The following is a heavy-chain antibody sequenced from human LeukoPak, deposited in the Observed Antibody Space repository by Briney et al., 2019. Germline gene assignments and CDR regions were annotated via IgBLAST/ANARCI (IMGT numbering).Heavy chain of an antibody. V-gene: IGHV4-34*01. J-gene: IGHJ5*02. D-gene: IGHD5-12*01. CDR3: ARYDIVATNWFDP. CDR1: GGSFSGYY. CDR2: ITHRGST. Sequence: SETLSLTCAVYGGSFSGYYWSWIRQPPGKGLEWIGEITHRGSTNYNPSLKSRVTISVDTSKNQFSLKLNSLTAADTAVYYCARYDIVATNWFDPWAREPWSPSPQ.